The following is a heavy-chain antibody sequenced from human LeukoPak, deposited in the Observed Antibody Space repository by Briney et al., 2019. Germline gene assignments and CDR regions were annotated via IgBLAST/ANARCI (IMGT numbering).Heavy chain of an antibody. CDR3: AGLQRIAVAGTDY. V-gene: IGHV4-61*02. CDR2: IYTSGST. D-gene: IGHD6-19*01. J-gene: IGHJ4*02. CDR1: GGSISSGSYY. Sequence: PSETLSLTCTVSGGSISSGSYYWGWLRQPAGKGLEWVGRIYTSGSTNYNPSLKSRVTISVDTSKTPFSLKLSSVPAADTAVYYCAGLQRIAVAGTDYWGQGTLVTVSS.